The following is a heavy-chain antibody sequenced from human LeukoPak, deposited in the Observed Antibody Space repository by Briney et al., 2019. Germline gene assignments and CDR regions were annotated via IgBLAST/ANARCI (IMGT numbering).Heavy chain of an antibody. CDR3: ALHSGTYLPFYYGMDV. CDR1: GYTFTSYY. J-gene: IGHJ6*02. Sequence: APVKVSCKASGYTFTSYYMHRVRQAPGQGLEWMGIINPSGGSTNFAQKFQGRVTMTRDTSPSTVYMELSSLRSEDTAVYYCALHSGTYLPFYYGMDVWGQGTTVTVSS. CDR2: INPSGGST. D-gene: IGHD1-26*01. V-gene: IGHV1-46*01.